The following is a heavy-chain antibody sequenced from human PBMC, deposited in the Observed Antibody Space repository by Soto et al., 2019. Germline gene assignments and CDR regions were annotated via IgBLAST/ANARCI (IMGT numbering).Heavy chain of an antibody. V-gene: IGHV1-2*04. CDR3: ARVHRITMIVVVPPPSMDV. CDR1: GYTFTGYY. D-gene: IGHD3-22*01. J-gene: IGHJ6*02. Sequence: ASVKVSCKASGYTFTGYYMHWVRQAPGQGLEWMGWINPNSGGTNYAQKFQGWVTMTRDTSISTAYMELSRLRSDDTAVYYCARVHRITMIVVVPPPSMDVWGQGTTVTVSS. CDR2: INPNSGGT.